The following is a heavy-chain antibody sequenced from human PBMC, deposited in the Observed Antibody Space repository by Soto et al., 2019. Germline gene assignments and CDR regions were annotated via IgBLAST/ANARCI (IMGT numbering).Heavy chain of an antibody. J-gene: IGHJ4*02. CDR1: GYTFTSYD. Sequence: QVQLVQSGAEVKKPGASVKVACKASGYTFTSYDINWVRQATGQGLEWMGWMNPNSGNTGYAQKFQGRVTMTRNTSISTAYMELSSLRSEDTAVYYCSTVDTAMIRAFDYWGQGTLVTVSS. V-gene: IGHV1-8*01. CDR3: STVDTAMIRAFDY. CDR2: MNPNSGNT. D-gene: IGHD5-18*01.